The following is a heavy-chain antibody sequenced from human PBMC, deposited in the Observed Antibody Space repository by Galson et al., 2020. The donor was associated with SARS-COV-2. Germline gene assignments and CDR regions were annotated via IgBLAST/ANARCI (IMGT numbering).Heavy chain of an antibody. CDR3: ARDTPNYGMDV. CDR1: GGSIRSYY. V-gene: IGHV4-59*08. CDR2: IYYTGST. Sequence: SETLSLTCNVSGGSIRSYYWSWIRQPPGKGLEWIGNIYYTGSTKYNPSLKSRVTISVDTSKNQFSLRLSSVTAADTAVYYCARDTPNYGMDVWGQGTTVTVSS. D-gene: IGHD5-18*01. J-gene: IGHJ6*02.